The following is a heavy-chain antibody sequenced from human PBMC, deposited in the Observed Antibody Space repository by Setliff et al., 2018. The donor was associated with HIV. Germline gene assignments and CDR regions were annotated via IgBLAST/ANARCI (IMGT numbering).Heavy chain of an antibody. CDR2: LNHGGTT. J-gene: IGHJ4*02. D-gene: IGHD3-10*01. CDR3: AVVRGANY. Sequence: SETLSLTCTVSGGSINSHYWSWIRQSPGEGLEWIRTLNHGGTTDYNPPLKSRVTISADTSTNQFSLKLSSMTAADTAVYFCAVVRGANYWGQGTMVTVSS. V-gene: IGHV4-59*11. CDR1: GGSINSHY.